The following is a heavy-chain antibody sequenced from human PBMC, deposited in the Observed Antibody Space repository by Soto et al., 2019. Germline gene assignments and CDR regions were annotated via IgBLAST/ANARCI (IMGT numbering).Heavy chain of an antibody. CDR2: SNHVGNT. Sequence: QVQLQQWGAGLLKPSETLSLTCAVYGGSFSGYYWSWIRQPPGKGLEWIGESNHVGNTNYNPSLKRRVTMSVDPSKNQFSLRLTSVTAAETAVYYCARVLIAGVTTDWGQGTLVIVSS. CDR1: GGSFSGYY. D-gene: IGHD5-18*01. CDR3: ARVLIAGVTTD. J-gene: IGHJ4*02. V-gene: IGHV4-34*01.